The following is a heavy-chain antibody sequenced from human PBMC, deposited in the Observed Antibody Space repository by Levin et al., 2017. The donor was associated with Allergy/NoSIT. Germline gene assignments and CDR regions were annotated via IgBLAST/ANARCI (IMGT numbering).Heavy chain of an antibody. CDR3: ARDSEPFGRFSSWDY. Sequence: SETLSLTCAISGDSVSRKSAAWYWIRQSPSRGLEWLGRTYYRSKWYSDYADSVKSRITIHPDTSKNQFSLQLNSVTPEDTAVYYCARDSEPFGRFSSWDYWGQGILVTVSS. CDR2: TYYRSKWYS. J-gene: IGHJ4*02. CDR1: GDSVSRKSAA. V-gene: IGHV6-1*01. D-gene: IGHD3-3*01.